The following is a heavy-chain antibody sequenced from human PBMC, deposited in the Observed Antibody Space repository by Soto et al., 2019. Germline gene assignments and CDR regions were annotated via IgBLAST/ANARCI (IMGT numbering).Heavy chain of an antibody. Sequence: PGGSLRLSCAAFGFTFSSYAMSWVRQAPGKGLEWVSAISGSGGSTYYADSVKGRFTISRDNSKNTLYLQMNSLRAEDTAVYYSAKDREGIAASYMDVWGKGTTVTVSS. CDR2: ISGSGGST. V-gene: IGHV3-23*01. CDR1: GFTFSSYA. CDR3: AKDREGIAASYMDV. J-gene: IGHJ6*03. D-gene: IGHD6-13*01.